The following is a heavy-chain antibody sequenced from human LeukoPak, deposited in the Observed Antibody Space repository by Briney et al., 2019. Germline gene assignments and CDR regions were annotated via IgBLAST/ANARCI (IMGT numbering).Heavy chain of an antibody. CDR3: ARYGSGSYNRPSDY. D-gene: IGHD3-10*01. CDR1: GFTFSTYN. V-gene: IGHV3-48*02. CDR2: ISSSSSTI. J-gene: IGHJ4*02. Sequence: GGSLRLSCAASGFTFSTYNMNWVRQAPGKGLEWVSYISSSSSTIYYADSVKGRFTISRDNAKNSLYLQMNSLRDKDTAVYYCARYGSGSYNRPSDYWGQGTLVTLST.